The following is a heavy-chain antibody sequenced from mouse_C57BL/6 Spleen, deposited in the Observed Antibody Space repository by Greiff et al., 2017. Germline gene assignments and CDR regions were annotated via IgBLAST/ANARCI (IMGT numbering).Heavy chain of an antibody. Sequence: LVESGPELVKPGASVKISCKASGYSFTDYNMNWVKQSNGKSLEWIGVINPNYGTTSYNQKFKGKATLTVDQSSSTAYMQLNSLTSEDSAVYYCARSAFITTVVGGSYYAMDYWGQGTSVTVSS. CDR2: INPNYGTT. V-gene: IGHV1-39*01. CDR1: GYSFTDYN. D-gene: IGHD1-1*01. J-gene: IGHJ4*01. CDR3: ARSAFITTVVGGSYYAMDY.